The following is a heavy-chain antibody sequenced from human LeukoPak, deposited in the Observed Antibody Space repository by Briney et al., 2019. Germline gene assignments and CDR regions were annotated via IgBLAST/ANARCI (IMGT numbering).Heavy chain of an antibody. CDR3: AKYYYGSGDEKALDI. D-gene: IGHD3-10*01. J-gene: IGHJ3*02. Sequence: HPGGSLRLSCAASGFTFSSYAMSWVRQAPGEGLEWVSAIGSGYSTYYADSVKGRFTISRDNSKNTLYLQMNSLRAEDTAVYYCAKYYYGSGDEKALDIWGQGTMVTVSS. CDR2: IGSGYST. V-gene: IGHV3-23*01. CDR1: GFTFSSYA.